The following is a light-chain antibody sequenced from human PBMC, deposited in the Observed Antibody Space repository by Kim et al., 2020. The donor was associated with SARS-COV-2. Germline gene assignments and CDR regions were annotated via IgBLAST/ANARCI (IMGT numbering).Light chain of an antibody. CDR2: IAA. V-gene: IGKV1-39*01. CDR1: QTINTY. J-gene: IGKJ2*01. Sequence: SASVGGRVTITCRASQTINTYLNWYQQKPGKAPKRLIYIAANLQSGVPSRFSGSGFGTDFTLTITSLQPEDFATYYCQQTYSFPYTFGQGTKLEIK. CDR3: QQTYSFPYT.